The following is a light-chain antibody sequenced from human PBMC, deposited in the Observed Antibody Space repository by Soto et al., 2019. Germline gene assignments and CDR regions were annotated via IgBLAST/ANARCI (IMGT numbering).Light chain of an antibody. CDR1: ETVTSKY. Sequence: EVVLTQSPGILSLSPGERATLSCRASETVTSKYLAWYQQKPGQAPRLLIYGASTRATGIPARFSGSGSGTEFTLTISSLQSEDFAVYYCQQYDVWPPLTFGGGTKVEIK. J-gene: IGKJ4*01. V-gene: IGKV3-15*01. CDR3: QQYDVWPPLT. CDR2: GAS.